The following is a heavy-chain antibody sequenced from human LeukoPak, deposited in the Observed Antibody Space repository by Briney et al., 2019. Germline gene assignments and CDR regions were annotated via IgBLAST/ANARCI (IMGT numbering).Heavy chain of an antibody. V-gene: IGHV3-74*01. D-gene: IGHD4-17*01. CDR2: INSDGSST. J-gene: IGHJ4*02. CDR1: GFTFSSYW. CDR3: ARVHDYGELDY. Sequence: GGSLRLSCAASGFTFSSYWLHWVRQAPGKGLVWVSRINSDGSSTTYADSVRGRFTISIDNAKNTLYLQMNSARAEDTAVYYCARVHDYGELDYWGQGTLVTVSS.